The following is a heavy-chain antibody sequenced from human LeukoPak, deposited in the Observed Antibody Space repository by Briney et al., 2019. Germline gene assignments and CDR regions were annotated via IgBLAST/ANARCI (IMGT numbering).Heavy chain of an antibody. Sequence: SQTLSLTCTVSGGSISSGGYYWSWIRQHPGKGLEWIGYIYYSGSTYYNPSLKSRVTISVDTSKIQFSLKLSSVTAADTAVYYCASAYCGGDCYPDYWGQGTLVTVSS. D-gene: IGHD2-21*02. CDR2: IYYSGST. J-gene: IGHJ4*02. CDR1: GGSISSGGYY. V-gene: IGHV4-31*03. CDR3: ASAYCGGDCYPDY.